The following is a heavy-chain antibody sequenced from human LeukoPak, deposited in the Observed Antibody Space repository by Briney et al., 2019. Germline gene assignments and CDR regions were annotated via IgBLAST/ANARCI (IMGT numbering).Heavy chain of an antibody. CDR3: ARDMRGYDYGDYVVDYYYGMDV. V-gene: IGHV3-30-3*01. CDR1: GFTFSSYA. CDR2: ISYDGSNK. Sequence: PGGSLRLSCAASGFTFSSYAMHWVRQAPGKGLEWVAVISYDGSNKYYADYVKGRFTISRDNSKNTLYLQMNSLRAEDTAVYYCARDMRGYDYGDYVVDYYYGMDVWGQGTTATVSS. D-gene: IGHD4-17*01. J-gene: IGHJ6*02.